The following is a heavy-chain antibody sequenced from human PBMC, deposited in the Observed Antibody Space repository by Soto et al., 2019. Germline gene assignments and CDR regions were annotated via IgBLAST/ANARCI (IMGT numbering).Heavy chain of an antibody. CDR3: ARPLRLGELSLYY. J-gene: IGHJ4*02. V-gene: IGHV4-31*03. D-gene: IGHD3-16*02. CDR2: IYYSGST. CDR1: GGSISSGGYY. Sequence: LSLTCTVSGGSISSGGYYWSWIRQHPGKGLEWIGYIYYSGSTYYNPSLKSRVTISVDTSKNQFSLKLSSVTAADTAVYYCARPLRLGELSLYYWGQGTLVTVSS.